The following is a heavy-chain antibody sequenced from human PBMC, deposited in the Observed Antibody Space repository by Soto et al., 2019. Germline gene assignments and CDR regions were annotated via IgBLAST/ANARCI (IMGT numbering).Heavy chain of an antibody. V-gene: IGHV3-7*03. CDR3: ASDSPQEPFITMRGHWFDP. CDR2: IKQDGSEK. J-gene: IGHJ5*02. D-gene: IGHD3-22*01. CDR1: GFTFSSYW. Sequence: EVQLVESGGGLVQPGGSLRLSCAASGFTFSSYWMSWVRQAPGKGLEWVANIKQDGSEKYYVDSVKGRFTISRDKAKNSLYLQMNSLRAEDTDVYYCASDSPQEPFITMRGHWFDPWGQGTMVTVSS.